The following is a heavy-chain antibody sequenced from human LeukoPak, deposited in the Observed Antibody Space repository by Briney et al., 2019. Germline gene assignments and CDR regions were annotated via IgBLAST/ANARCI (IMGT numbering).Heavy chain of an antibody. CDR2: ISGSGGST. V-gene: IGHV3-23*01. Sequence: PGGSLRLSCAASGFTFSSYTMSWVRQAPGKGLEWVSGISGSGGSTYYGDSVQGRFTISRDNSKNTLYLQMNSLRAEDTAVYYCAKDSSTTNYYYGMDVWGQGTTVTVSS. CDR1: GFTFSSYT. D-gene: IGHD1-7*01. J-gene: IGHJ6*02. CDR3: AKDSSTTNYYYGMDV.